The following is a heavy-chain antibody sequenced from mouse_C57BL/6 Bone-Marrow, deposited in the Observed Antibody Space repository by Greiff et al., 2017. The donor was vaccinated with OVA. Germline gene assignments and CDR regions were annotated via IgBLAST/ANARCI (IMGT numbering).Heavy chain of an antibody. V-gene: IGHV1-55*01. CDR2: IYPGSGST. D-gene: IGHD2-4*01. Sequence: QLQQPGAELVKPGASVKMSCKASGYTFTSYWITWVKQRPGQGLEWIGDIYPGSGSTNYNEKFKSKATLTVDTSSSTAYMQLSSLTSEDSAVYYCARIYYDYGYAMDYWGQGTSVTVSS. CDR3: ARIYYDYGYAMDY. J-gene: IGHJ4*01. CDR1: GYTFTSYW.